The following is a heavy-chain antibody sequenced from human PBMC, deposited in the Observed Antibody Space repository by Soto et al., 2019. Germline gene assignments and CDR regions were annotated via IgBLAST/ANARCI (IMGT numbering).Heavy chain of an antibody. CDR1: GFSFSSYA. CDR3: AKGSIEYSASVYN. J-gene: IGHJ4*02. V-gene: IGHV3-23*01. D-gene: IGHD5-12*01. Sequence: EVQLLESGGGLVQPGGSLRLSCAASGFSFSSYAMVWVRQAPGKGLEWVSVISARGGSAYFADSVKGRFTISRDNSKNVLSLEMNSLRAEDTAIYFCAKGSIEYSASVYNWGQGTLVLVSS. CDR2: ISARGGSA.